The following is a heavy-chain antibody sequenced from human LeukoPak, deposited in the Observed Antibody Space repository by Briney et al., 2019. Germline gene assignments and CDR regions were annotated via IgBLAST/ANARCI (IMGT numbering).Heavy chain of an antibody. V-gene: IGHV3-11*04. CDR3: ARVLGSGYYYYYYMDV. CDR1: GFTFSDYY. Sequence: GGSLRLSCAASGFTFSDYYMSWIRQAPGKGLEWVSYISSSGSTIYYADSVKGRFTISRDNAKNSLYLQMNSLRAEDTAVYYCARVLGSGYYYYYYMDVWGKGTTVTVSS. J-gene: IGHJ6*03. D-gene: IGHD3-10*01. CDR2: ISSSGSTI.